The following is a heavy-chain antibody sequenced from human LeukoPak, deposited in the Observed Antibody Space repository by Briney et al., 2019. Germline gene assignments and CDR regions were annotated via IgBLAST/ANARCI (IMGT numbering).Heavy chain of an antibody. Sequence: GESLKIPCKGYGYSFTNYWIGWVRQMPGEGLEWMGIIYPGDSDTRYSPSFQGQVTISADKSSNTAYLPCSSLKASGTGMYYCARPNPALWGQGTLVTVSS. CDR2: IYPGDSDT. CDR3: ARPNPAL. J-gene: IGHJ4*02. D-gene: IGHD2-15*01. V-gene: IGHV5-51*03. CDR1: GYSFTNYW.